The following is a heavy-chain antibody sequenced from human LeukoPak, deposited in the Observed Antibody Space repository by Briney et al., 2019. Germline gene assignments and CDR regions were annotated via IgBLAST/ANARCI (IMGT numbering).Heavy chain of an antibody. V-gene: IGHV6-1*01. CDR1: GDSVSSNSAA. J-gene: IGHJ4*02. Sequence: SQTLSLTCAISGDSVSSNSAAWNWIRQSPSRGLEWRGRTYYRSKWYNDHAVSVKSRITINPDTSKNQFSLQLNSVTPEDTAVYYCAAVTSSSSAFYFDYWGQGTLVTVSS. CDR2: TYYRSKWYN. CDR3: AAVTSSSSAFYFDY. D-gene: IGHD6-6*01.